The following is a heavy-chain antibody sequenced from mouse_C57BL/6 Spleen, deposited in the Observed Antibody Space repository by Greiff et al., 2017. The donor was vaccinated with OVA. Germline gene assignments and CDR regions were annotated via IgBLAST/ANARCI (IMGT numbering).Heavy chain of an antibody. V-gene: IGHV1-39*01. D-gene: IGHD1-1*01. CDR2: INPNYGTT. CDR1: GYSFTDYN. CDR3: ARYYSGSSYYFDY. J-gene: IGHJ2*01. Sequence: VQLKQSGPELVKPGASVKISCKASGYSFTDYNMNWVKQSNGKSLEWIGVINPNYGTTSYNQKFKVKATLTVDQSSSTAYMQLNSLTSEDSAVYSFARYYSGSSYYFDYWGKGTTLTVSS.